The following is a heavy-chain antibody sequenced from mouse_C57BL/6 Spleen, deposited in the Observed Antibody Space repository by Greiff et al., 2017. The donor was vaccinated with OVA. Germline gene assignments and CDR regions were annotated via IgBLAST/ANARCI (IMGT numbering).Heavy chain of an antibody. J-gene: IGHJ4*01. V-gene: IGHV2-6-1*01. Sequence: QVQLQQSGPGLVAPSQSLSITCTVSGFSLTSYGVHWVRQPPGKGLEWLVVIWSDGSTTYNSALKSRLSISKDNSKSQVFLKMNSLQTDDTAMYYCARHYYGSSRAMDYWGQGTSVTVSS. D-gene: IGHD1-1*01. CDR2: IWSDGST. CDR1: GFSLTSYG. CDR3: ARHYYGSSRAMDY.